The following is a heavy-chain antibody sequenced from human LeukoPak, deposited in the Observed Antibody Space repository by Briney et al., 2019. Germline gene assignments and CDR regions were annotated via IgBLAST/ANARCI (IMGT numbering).Heavy chain of an antibody. V-gene: IGHV4-59*01. D-gene: IGHD1-14*01. CDR1: GGSIRSYY. CDR3: ARSLGITSLDY. Sequence: SETLSLTCSVSGGSIRSYYWNWIRQSPGKGLELIGYIYYSGSINYNHSFKSRVTMSVDTSKNQFSLKLHSVTAADTAMYYCARSLGITSLDYWGQGMLVTVSS. CDR2: IYYSGSI. J-gene: IGHJ4*02.